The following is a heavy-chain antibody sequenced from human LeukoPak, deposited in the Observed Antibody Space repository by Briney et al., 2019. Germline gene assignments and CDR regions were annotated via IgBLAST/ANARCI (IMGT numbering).Heavy chain of an antibody. CDR1: GFTFSSYA. CDR2: ISGSGGRT. J-gene: IGHJ6*02. CDR3: AKGPAYGDSFYGMDV. Sequence: GGSLRLSCAASGFTFSSYAMSWVRQAPGKGLEWVSAISGSGGRTYYADSVKGRFTISRDSSRNTLFLQMNSLRAEDTAVYYCAKGPAYGDSFYGMDVWGQGTTVTVSS. V-gene: IGHV3-23*01. D-gene: IGHD4-17*01.